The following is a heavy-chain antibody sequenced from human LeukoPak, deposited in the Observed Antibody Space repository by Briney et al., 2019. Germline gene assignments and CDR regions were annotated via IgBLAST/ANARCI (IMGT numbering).Heavy chain of an antibody. J-gene: IGHJ6*02. CDR2: IKQHGSEK. V-gene: IGHV3-7*01. CDR1: RFTFSSYW. Sequence: GGSLRLSCAASRFTFSSYWMSWVRQAPGKGLEWVANIKQHGSEKYYVDSVKGRFTISRDNAKNSLYLQMNSLRAEDTAVYYCARGESPILYGMDVWGQGTTVTVSS. CDR3: ARGESPILYGMDV.